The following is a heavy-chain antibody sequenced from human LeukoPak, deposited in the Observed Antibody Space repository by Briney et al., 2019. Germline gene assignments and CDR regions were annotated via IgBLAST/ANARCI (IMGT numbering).Heavy chain of an antibody. CDR3: ARYAPAEGGLAWYFDL. Sequence: PSETLSLTCTVSGGSISSYYWSWIRQPPGKGLEWIGYIYYSGSTNYNPSLKSRVTISVDTSKNQFSLKLSSVTAADTAVYYCARYAPAEGGLAWYFDLWGRGTLVTVSS. D-gene: IGHD2-8*01. V-gene: IGHV4-59*01. CDR1: GGSISSYY. CDR2: IYYSGST. J-gene: IGHJ2*01.